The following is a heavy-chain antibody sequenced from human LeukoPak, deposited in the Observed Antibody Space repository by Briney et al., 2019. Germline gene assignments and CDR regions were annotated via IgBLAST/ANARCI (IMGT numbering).Heavy chain of an antibody. V-gene: IGHV4-34*01. Sequence: SETLSLTCAVYNVSFSGYYWTWIRQPPAKGLEWIGEIKHSGRTTYTPSLKSRVSISVDPSKNQFSLKLSAVTAADTAMYYCAREARGLFYWGQGTLVTVSS. CDR1: NVSFSGYY. CDR2: IKHSGRT. J-gene: IGHJ4*02. D-gene: IGHD3/OR15-3a*01. CDR3: AREARGLFY.